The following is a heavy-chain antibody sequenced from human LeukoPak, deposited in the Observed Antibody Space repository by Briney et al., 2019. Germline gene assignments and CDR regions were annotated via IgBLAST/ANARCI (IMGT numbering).Heavy chain of an antibody. CDR1: GFTFSSYW. CDR3: AREIGGSSWQEPAPPDY. Sequence: GGSLRLSCVASGFTFSSYWMHCVRQAPGKGLVWVSRINSDGSSTSYADSVKGRFTISRDNAKNTLYLQMNSLRAEDTAVYYCAREIGGSSWQEPAPPDYWGQGTLVTVSS. D-gene: IGHD6-13*01. J-gene: IGHJ4*02. V-gene: IGHV3-74*01. CDR2: INSDGSST.